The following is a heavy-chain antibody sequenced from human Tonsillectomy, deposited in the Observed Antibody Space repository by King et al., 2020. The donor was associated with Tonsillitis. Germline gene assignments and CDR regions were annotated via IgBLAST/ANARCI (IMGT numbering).Heavy chain of an antibody. CDR1: GFTFENYA. CDR3: AKTDSSGYYPIYGMDV. D-gene: IGHD3-22*01. V-gene: IGHV3-9*01. CDR2: ISWNSNSI. J-gene: IGHJ6*02. Sequence: VQLVESGGGLVQPGRSLRLSCAASGFTFENYAMHWVRQAPGKGLEWVSGISWNSNSIGYGVSVKGRFTISRDNAKKILYLQLNSLRDEDTAFYYCAKTDSSGYYPIYGMDVWGQGTTVTVSS.